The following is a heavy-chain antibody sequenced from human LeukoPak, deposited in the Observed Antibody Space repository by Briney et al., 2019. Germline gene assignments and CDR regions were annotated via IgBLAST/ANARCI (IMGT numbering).Heavy chain of an antibody. D-gene: IGHD2-21*01. J-gene: IGHJ6*03. CDR2: IYYTGST. CDR1: GGSISSYY. CDR3: ARLPLFHYMDV. V-gene: IGHV4-59*08. Sequence: PSETLSLTCTVSGGSISSYYWSWIRQPPGKGLEWIGYIYYTGSTNYNPSLKSRVTISLDTSKNQFSLKLSSVTPADTAMYYCARLPLFHYMDVWGNGTTVTVSS.